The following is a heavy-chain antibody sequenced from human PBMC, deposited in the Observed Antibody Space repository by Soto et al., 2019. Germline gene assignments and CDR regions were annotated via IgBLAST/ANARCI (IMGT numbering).Heavy chain of an antibody. CDR1: GCSISFYY. Sequence: SETLSLTCTFSGCSISFYYWTWIRQPPGKGLEYIGYIYYSGSTNYNPSLKSRVTISVDTSKNQFSLKLSSVTAADTAVYYCARGPGNPWGQGTLVTVS. CDR2: IYYSGST. V-gene: IGHV4-59*12. J-gene: IGHJ5*02. CDR3: ARGPGNP.